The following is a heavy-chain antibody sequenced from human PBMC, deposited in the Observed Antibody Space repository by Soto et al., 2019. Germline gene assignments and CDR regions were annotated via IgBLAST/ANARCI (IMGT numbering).Heavy chain of an antibody. J-gene: IGHJ4*02. V-gene: IGHV5-51*01. CDR3: ARRTNRVGAPFEY. CDR2: IYPGDSET. Sequence: GESLKISCKASGYTFTTSWIAWVRQVPGKGLQWMGIIYPGDSETTYSPSFQGQVTISADKSITTAYLQWSSLQASDSGMYYCARRTNRVGAPFEYWGQRTVVTVSS. D-gene: IGHD1-26*01. CDR1: GYTFTTSW.